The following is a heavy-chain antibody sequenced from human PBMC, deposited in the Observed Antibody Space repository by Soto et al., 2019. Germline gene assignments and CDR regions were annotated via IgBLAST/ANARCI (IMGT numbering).Heavy chain of an antibody. J-gene: IGHJ4*02. CDR3: TGGREGTSSYDY. Sequence: QVQLQESGPGLVKSSGTLSLTCAVTGGSINTNNWWTWVRQSPTKGLEWIADINQSGNINYNPSLKSRVTISVDKSKNQFSLKLNSLTAADTAVYYCTGGREGTSSYDYWGRGTLVIVSS. V-gene: IGHV4-4*02. CDR1: GGSINTNNW. CDR2: INQSGNI. D-gene: IGHD3-16*01.